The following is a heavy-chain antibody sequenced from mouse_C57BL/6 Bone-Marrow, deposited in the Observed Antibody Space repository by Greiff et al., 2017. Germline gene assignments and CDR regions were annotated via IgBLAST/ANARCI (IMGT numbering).Heavy chain of an antibody. J-gene: IGHJ3*01. D-gene: IGHD4-1*01. CDR2: IRSKSNNYAT. CDR1: GFSFNTYA. Sequence: EVMLVESGGGLVQPTGSLKLSCAASGFSFNTYAMNWVRQAPGKGLEWVARIRSKSNNYATYYADSVKDTFTISRYDSESMLYLQMNNLKTADTAMYYLVTGTWFAYWGQGTLVTVSA. CDR3: VTGTWFAY. V-gene: IGHV10-1*01.